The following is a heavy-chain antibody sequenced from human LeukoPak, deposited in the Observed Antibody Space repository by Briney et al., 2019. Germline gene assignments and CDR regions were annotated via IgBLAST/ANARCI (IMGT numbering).Heavy chain of an antibody. CDR1: GGSISSYY. CDR3: AREYGDFFDY. Sequence: SSETLSLTCNVSGGSISSYYWSWIRQPPGRGLEWIAYIYYSGSTNSNPSLKSRVTISVDTSKNQFSLKLSSVTAADTAVYYCAREYGDFFDYWGLGILVTVSS. V-gene: IGHV4-59*01. CDR2: IYYSGST. J-gene: IGHJ4*02. D-gene: IGHD4-17*01.